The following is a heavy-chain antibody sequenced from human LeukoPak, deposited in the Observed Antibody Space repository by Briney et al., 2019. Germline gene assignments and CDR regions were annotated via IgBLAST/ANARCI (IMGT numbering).Heavy chain of an antibody. V-gene: IGHV4-4*07. Sequence: SETLSLTCSASGGSISNDYWGWIRQPAGKGLEWIGRIYSSGSTNYNPSLKSRVTMSVDTSKNQFSLKLSSVTAADTAVYYCARDLGLKSMDYWGQGTLVSVSS. CDR2: IYSSGST. D-gene: IGHD2/OR15-2a*01. J-gene: IGHJ4*02. CDR1: GGSISNDY. CDR3: ARDLGLKSMDY.